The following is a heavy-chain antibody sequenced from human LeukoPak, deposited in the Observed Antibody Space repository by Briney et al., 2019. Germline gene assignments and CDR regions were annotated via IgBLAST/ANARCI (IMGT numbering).Heavy chain of an antibody. CDR3: AEVYRYHDY. CDR2: ISISGGST. J-gene: IGHJ4*02. Sequence: GGSLRLSCVASGLTFSNYAMSWVRQAPGKGLEWVSAISISGGSTYYADSVKGRFTISRDNSKNTVYLQMNSLRAGDTAVYYCAEVYRYHDYWGQGTLVTVAS. D-gene: IGHD2-2*02. V-gene: IGHV3-23*01. CDR1: GLTFSNYA.